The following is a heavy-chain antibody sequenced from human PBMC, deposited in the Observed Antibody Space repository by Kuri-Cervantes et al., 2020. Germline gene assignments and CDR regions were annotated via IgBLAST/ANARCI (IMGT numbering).Heavy chain of an antibody. CDR2: INHSGGT. CDR3: ARGHYYGSGSPFDY. Sequence: SETLSLTCAVSGYSISSGYYWGWIRQPPGKGLEWIGEINHSGGTNYNPSLKSRVTISVDTSKNQFSLKLSSVTAADTAVYYCARGHYYGSGSPFDYWGQGTLVTVSS. D-gene: IGHD3-10*01. J-gene: IGHJ4*02. V-gene: IGHV4-38-2*01. CDR1: GYSISSGYY.